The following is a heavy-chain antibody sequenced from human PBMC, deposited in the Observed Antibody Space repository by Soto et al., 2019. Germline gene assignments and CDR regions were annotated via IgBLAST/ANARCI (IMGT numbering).Heavy chain of an antibody. CDR1: GGTFRSSA. CDR3: ARDFTGIVGAAGCRYSAY. J-gene: IGHJ4*02. CDR2: ITPIFGTA. D-gene: IGHD1-26*01. Sequence: GTLVKVSGKASGGTFRSSAILWVRQAPGQELEWMGMITPIFGTANYEPKFQCRVTMTADKYTTPTYLELSSLRPEETAVSSGARDFTGIVGAAGCRYSAYLGQRTLVTVSS. V-gene: IGHV1-69*06.